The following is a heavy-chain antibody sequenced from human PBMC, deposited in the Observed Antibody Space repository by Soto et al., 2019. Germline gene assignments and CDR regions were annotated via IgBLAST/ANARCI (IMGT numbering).Heavy chain of an antibody. V-gene: IGHV3-30*19. CDR3: ARWGTTGGLDV. J-gene: IGHJ4*02. CDR2: TSYDGTNK. Sequence: QVQLVESGGGVVQPGTSLRLSCVGSGFTFRSFVMHWVRQAPGRGLEWVALTSYDGTNKYFGDSVKGRFTISRDNSRNTVDLQMDSLRLEDTALYYCARWGTTGGLDVWGQGTLVSVSS. D-gene: IGHD3-16*01. CDR1: GFTFRSFV.